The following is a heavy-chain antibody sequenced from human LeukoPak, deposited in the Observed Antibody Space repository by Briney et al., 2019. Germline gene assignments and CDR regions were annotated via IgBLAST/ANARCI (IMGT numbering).Heavy chain of an antibody. CDR3: ARERSMVRGEDDY. Sequence: GGSLRLSCAASGFTFSSYWMSWVRQAPGKGLEWMANIKQDGSEKYYVDSEKGRFTISRDNAKNSLYLQMNSLRAEDTDVYYCARERSMVRGEDDYWGQGTLVTVSS. CDR2: IKQDGSEK. V-gene: IGHV3-7*01. CDR1: GFTFSSYW. J-gene: IGHJ4*02. D-gene: IGHD3-10*01.